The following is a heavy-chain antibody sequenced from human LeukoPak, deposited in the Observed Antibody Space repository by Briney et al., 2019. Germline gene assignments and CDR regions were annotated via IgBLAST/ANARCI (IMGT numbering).Heavy chain of an antibody. V-gene: IGHV4-39*01. D-gene: IGHD1-14*01. CDR1: GGSISSSSYY. Sequence: SEXLSLTCTVSGGSISSSSYYWGWIRQPPGKGREWVGSIYYSGSTYDNPSLKSRVTISVDTSKNQSSLKLSSVTAADTAVYYCARLVRTEGNWGQGTLVTVSS. CDR3: ARLVRTEGN. J-gene: IGHJ4*02. CDR2: IYYSGST.